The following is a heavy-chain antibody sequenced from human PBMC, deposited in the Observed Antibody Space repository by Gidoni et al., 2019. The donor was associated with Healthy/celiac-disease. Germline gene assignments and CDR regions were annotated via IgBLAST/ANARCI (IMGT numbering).Heavy chain of an antibody. CDR2: INHSGST. CDR1: GGSFSGYY. D-gene: IGHD2-2*01. J-gene: IGHJ4*02. CDR3: ARRPMPRQALDY. V-gene: IGHV4-34*01. Sequence: QVQLQQWGAGLLKPSETLSLTCAVYGGSFSGYYWSWIRQPPGKGLEWIGEINHSGSTNYNPSLKSRVTISVDTSKNQFSLKLSSVTAADTAVYYCARRPMPRQALDYWGQGTLVTVSS.